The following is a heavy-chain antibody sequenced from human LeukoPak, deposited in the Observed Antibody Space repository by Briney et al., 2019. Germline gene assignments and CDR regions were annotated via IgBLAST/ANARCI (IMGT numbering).Heavy chain of an antibody. D-gene: IGHD3-3*01. V-gene: IGHV1-8*03. Sequence: ASVKVSCKASGYTSTSYDINWVRQATGQGLEWMGWMNPNSGNTGYAQKFQGRVTITRNTSISTAYMELSSLRSEDTAVYYCARGLTIFGVVPGYWGQGTLVTVSS. CDR3: ARGLTIFGVVPGY. J-gene: IGHJ4*02. CDR1: GYTSTSYD. CDR2: MNPNSGNT.